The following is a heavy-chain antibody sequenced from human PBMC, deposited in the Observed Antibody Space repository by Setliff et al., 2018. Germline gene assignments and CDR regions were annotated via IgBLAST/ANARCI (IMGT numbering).Heavy chain of an antibody. CDR3: YYDTSGYYYGDY. J-gene: IGHJ4*02. V-gene: IGHV3-49*04. D-gene: IGHD3-22*01. Sequence: GGSLRFSCTASGFTFGDYAMSWVRQAPGKGLEWVGFIRSKAYGGTTEYAASVKGRFTISRDDSKSIAYLQMNSLKTEDTAVYYCYYDTSGYYYGDYWGQGTLVTVSS. CDR1: GFTFGDYA. CDR2: IRSKAYGGTT.